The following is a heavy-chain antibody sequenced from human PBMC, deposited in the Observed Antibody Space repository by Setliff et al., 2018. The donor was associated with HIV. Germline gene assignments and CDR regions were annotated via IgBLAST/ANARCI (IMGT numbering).Heavy chain of an antibody. CDR3: ARGVGGYSARKDRELNYYFYIDV. J-gene: IGHJ6*03. D-gene: IGHD3-16*01. CDR1: GGSISSGGYY. Sequence: SETLSLTCTVSGGSISSGGYYWSWIRQHPGKGLEWIGYIYYSGSTYYNPSLKSRLTMSVDPSKNQFSLRLNSVTAADTAVYYCARGVGGYSARKDRELNYYFYIDVWDKGTTVTVSS. V-gene: IGHV4-31*03. CDR2: IYYSGST.